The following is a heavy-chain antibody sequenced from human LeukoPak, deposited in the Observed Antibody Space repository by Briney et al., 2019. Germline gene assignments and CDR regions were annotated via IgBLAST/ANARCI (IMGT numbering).Heavy chain of an antibody. J-gene: IGHJ5*02. V-gene: IGHV1-2*02. CDR1: GYTFTGYY. D-gene: IGHD2-15*01. CDR3: ARAPYCSGGSCYSNWFDP. Sequence: ASVKVSCKASGYTFTGYYMHWVRQAPGQGLEWMGWINPNSGGTSYAQKFQGRVTMTRDMSTSAVYMELSSLRSEDTAVYYCARAPYCSGGSCYSNWFDPWGQGTLVTVSS. CDR2: INPNSGGT.